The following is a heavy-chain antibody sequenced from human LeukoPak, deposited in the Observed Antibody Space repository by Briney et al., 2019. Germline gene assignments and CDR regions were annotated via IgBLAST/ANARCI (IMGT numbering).Heavy chain of an antibody. CDR1: GGTFSSYA. D-gene: IGHD6-25*01. J-gene: IGHJ6*02. CDR2: IIPIFGTA. CDR3: ARSSRGHFHYYYYGMDV. V-gene: IGHV1-69*13. Sequence: SVKVSCKASGGTFSSYAISWVRQTPGQGLEWMGGIIPIFGTANYAQKFQGRVTITADESTSTAYMELSSLRSEDTAVYYCARSSRGHFHYYYYGMDVWGQGTTVTVSS.